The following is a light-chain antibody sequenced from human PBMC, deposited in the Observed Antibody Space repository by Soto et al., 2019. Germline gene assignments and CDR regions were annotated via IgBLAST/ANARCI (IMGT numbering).Light chain of an antibody. Sequence: QSVLTQPVSGSGSRGQSITISCTGTSSDVGGYNFVSWYQQYPGKAPKLMIHDVTSRPSGVSNRFSGSKSGTTAFLTISGLQAEDAADYYCCSYASTTSYVFGTGTRSPS. J-gene: IGLJ1*01. CDR2: DVT. CDR3: CSYASTTSYV. CDR1: SSDVGGYNF. V-gene: IGLV2-14*01.